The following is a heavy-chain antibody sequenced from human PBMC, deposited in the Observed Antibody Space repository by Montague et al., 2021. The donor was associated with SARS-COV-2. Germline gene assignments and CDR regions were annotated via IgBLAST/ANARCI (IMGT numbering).Heavy chain of an antibody. CDR1: GGSISSHF. CDR2: INSNGGT. Sequence: SETLSLTCTVSGGSISSHFWSFIRQPPGKGLEWIGYINSNGGTNYNPSLRSRLTISVDTSKKQFSLQLRSMTPADTALYFCARATSVRGAVSWFDPWGQGILVTVSA. V-gene: IGHV4-59*11. CDR3: ARATSVRGAVSWFDP. J-gene: IGHJ5*02. D-gene: IGHD3-10*01.